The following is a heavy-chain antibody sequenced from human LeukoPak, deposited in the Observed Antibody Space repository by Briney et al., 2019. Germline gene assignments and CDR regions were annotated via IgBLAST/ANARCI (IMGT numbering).Heavy chain of an antibody. V-gene: IGHV3-23*01. D-gene: IGHD2-21*02. CDR2: ISGSGGST. J-gene: IGHJ3*02. CDR3: ATLGEHIVVVTYAFDI. Sequence: PGGSLRLSCAASGFTFSSYAMSWVHQAPGKGLEWVSAISGSGGSTYYADSVKGRFTISRDNSKNTLYLQMNSLRAEDTAVYYCATLGEHIVVVTYAFDIWGQGTMVTVSS. CDR1: GFTFSSYA.